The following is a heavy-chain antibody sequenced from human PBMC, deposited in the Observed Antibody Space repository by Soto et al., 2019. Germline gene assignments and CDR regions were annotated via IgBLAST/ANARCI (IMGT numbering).Heavy chain of an antibody. V-gene: IGHV2-5*02. J-gene: IGHJ2*01. Sequence: QITLKESGPTLVKPTQTLTLTCTFSGFSLSTSGVGVRWIRQPPGKALEWLALIYWDDDKRYSPSLKSRLTITKDTSKNQVVLTMTNIDPVDTATYYCAHFDSSSWYFDLWGRGTLVTVSS. CDR1: GFSLSTSGVG. D-gene: IGHD6-13*01. CDR2: IYWDDDK. CDR3: AHFDSSSWYFDL.